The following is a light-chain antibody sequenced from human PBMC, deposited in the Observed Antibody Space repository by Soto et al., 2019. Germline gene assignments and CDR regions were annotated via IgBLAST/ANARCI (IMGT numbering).Light chain of an antibody. CDR2: SND. CDR1: SPNIGTNA. Sequence: QSAVTQTPSASGTPGQRVTISCSGSSPNIGTNAVNWCQQLPGTAPRLLIYSNDQRPPGVPDRFSGSKSGTSASLAISGLQSEDEADYFCAVWDDSLNGWVIGGGTKLTVL. CDR3: AVWDDSLNGWV. V-gene: IGLV1-44*01. J-gene: IGLJ3*02.